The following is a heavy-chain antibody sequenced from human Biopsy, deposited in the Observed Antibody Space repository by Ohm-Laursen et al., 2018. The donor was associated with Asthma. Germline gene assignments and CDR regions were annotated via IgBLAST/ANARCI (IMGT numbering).Heavy chain of an antibody. J-gene: IGHJ6*02. Sequence: SSVKVSCKAHGDILSSFGIKWVRKAPGQGLEWMGGVIPIYGTTHTAQKFQGRVTITADESTSTAYLELTSLRKEDTGVYYCARGGHHGEPRPPNGPDVLGPGATVTVSS. D-gene: IGHD4-17*01. V-gene: IGHV1-69*01. CDR3: ARGGHHGEPRPPNGPDV. CDR2: VIPIYGTT. CDR1: GDILSSFG.